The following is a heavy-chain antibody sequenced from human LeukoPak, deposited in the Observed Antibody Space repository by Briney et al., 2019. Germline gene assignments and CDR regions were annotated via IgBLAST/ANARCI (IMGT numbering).Heavy chain of an antibody. V-gene: IGHV4-34*01. CDR2: INHSGST. CDR3: ARPGDTGGYFYYLDY. J-gene: IGHJ4*02. CDR1: GGSFSGYY. D-gene: IGHD2-8*02. Sequence: SETLSLTCAVYGGSFSGYYWSWIRQPPGKGLEWIGEINHSGSTNYNASLKSRVTISVDTSKAQFSLKLSSVTAADSGVYYCARPGDTGGYFYYLDYWGQGILVTVSS.